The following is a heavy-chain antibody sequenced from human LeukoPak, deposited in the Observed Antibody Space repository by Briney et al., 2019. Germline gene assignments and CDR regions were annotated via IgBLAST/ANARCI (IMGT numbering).Heavy chain of an antibody. Sequence: PGGSLRLSCAASGFTFSNYFMHWVRQAPGKGLVWVSRINSGGSSTTYADSVKGRFTISRDNAKNTLYLQMNSLRAEDTAVYFCATAATGAPRYWGQGTLVTVSS. V-gene: IGHV3-74*01. J-gene: IGHJ4*02. CDR1: GFTFSNYF. CDR3: ATAATGAPRY. CDR2: INSGGSST. D-gene: IGHD1-26*01.